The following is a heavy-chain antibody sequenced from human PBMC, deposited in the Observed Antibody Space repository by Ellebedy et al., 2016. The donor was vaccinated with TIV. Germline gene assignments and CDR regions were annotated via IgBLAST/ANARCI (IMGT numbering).Heavy chain of an antibody. Sequence: SETLSLXXTVSGGSVSSGSHYWSWIRQSPGKGLEWIGYIYYSGDTNYNPSFKSRAIISLDTSKNQFSLKLSSVTAADTAVYYCARERLRGGGDSYPDYWGQGTLVTVSS. J-gene: IGHJ4*02. V-gene: IGHV4-61*01. CDR3: ARERLRGGGDSYPDY. CDR1: GGSVSSGSHY. CDR2: IYYSGDT. D-gene: IGHD2-21*01.